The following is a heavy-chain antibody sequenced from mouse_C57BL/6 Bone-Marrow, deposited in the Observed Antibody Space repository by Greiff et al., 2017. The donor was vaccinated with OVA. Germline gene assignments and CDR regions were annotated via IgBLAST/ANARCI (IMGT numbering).Heavy chain of an antibody. Sequence: EVKLMESGGGLVKPGGSLKLSCAASGFTFSDYGMHWVRQAPEKGLEWVAYISSGSSTIYYADTVKGRFTISRDNAKNTLFLQMTSLRSEDTAMYYCARQGTVVYYYYAMDYWGQGTSVTVSS. V-gene: IGHV5-17*01. J-gene: IGHJ4*01. CDR1: GFTFSDYG. CDR2: ISSGSSTI. CDR3: ARQGTVVYYYYAMDY. D-gene: IGHD1-1*01.